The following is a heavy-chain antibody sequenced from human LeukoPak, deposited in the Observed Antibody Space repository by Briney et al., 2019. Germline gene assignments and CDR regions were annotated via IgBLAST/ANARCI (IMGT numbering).Heavy chain of an antibody. Sequence: GGSLRLSCAASGFTFSSYVMHWVRQASGKGLEWVAFISSMSGRYIYNAESLKGRFTIPRDNARNSLYLQMNRLRAEDTAVYYCAGAGPSSSWHQFDYWGQGTLVTVSS. CDR1: GFTFSSYV. J-gene: IGHJ4*02. V-gene: IGHV3-21*01. CDR3: AGAGPSSSWHQFDY. CDR2: ISSMSGRYI. D-gene: IGHD6-13*01.